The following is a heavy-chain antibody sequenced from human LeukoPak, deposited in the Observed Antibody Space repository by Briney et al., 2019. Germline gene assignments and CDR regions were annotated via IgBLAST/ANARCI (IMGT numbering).Heavy chain of an antibody. J-gene: IGHJ4*02. V-gene: IGHV3-23*01. CDR2: IRRRGVST. CDR1: GFTFRSYG. Sequence: GESLRLSSAPSGFTFRSYGTNWVPEGPGEGVGWVSAIRRRGVSTYSADSVKGGFTISRDNSKNTLYLQMSSLRAEDTAVYYCASGYCSSTDCRKDYWGQGTLVTVSS. D-gene: IGHD2-2*03. CDR3: ASGYCSSTDCRKDY.